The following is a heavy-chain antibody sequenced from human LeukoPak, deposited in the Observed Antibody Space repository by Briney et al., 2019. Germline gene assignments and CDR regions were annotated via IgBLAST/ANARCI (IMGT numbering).Heavy chain of an antibody. V-gene: IGHV4-34*01. CDR1: GGSFSGYY. D-gene: IGHD3-22*01. J-gene: IGHJ4*02. CDR3: ARDSGKGYDSSGYYNY. Sequence: PSETLSLTCAVYGGSFSGYYWSWIRQPPGKGLEWIGYIYHSGSTYYNPSLKSRVTISVDRSKNQFSLKLSSVTAADTAVYYCARDSGKGYDSSGYYNYWGQGTLVTVSS. CDR2: IYHSGST.